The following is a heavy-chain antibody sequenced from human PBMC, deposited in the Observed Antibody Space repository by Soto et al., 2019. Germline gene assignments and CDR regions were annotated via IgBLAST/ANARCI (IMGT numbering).Heavy chain of an antibody. CDR1: GYTLTSYY. CDR3: ARGLTDYYGSGSYSSWFDP. J-gene: IGHJ5*02. CDR2: INPSGGST. V-gene: IGHV1-46*03. Sequence: GAPVKVSCKASGYTLTSYYMHWVRQANRQGLEWMGIINPSGGSTSYAQKFQGRVTMTRDTSTSTVYMELSSLRSEDTAVYYCARGLTDYYGSGSYSSWFDPWGQGTLVTVSS. D-gene: IGHD3-10*01.